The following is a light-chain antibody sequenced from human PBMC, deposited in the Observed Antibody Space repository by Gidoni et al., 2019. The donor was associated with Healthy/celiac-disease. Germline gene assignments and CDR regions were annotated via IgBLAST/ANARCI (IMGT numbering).Light chain of an antibody. J-gene: IGLJ2*01. CDR1: SGSIASNY. CDR3: QSYDSSNRV. CDR2: DDN. V-gene: IGLV6-57*04. Sequence: NFLLTQPHSVSESPGKTVTISCTRSSGSIASNYVQWYQQRPGSAPTTVIYDDNQRPSGVPDRFSGSSDSSSNSASLTISGLKTEDEADYYCQSYDSSNRVFGGGTKLTVL.